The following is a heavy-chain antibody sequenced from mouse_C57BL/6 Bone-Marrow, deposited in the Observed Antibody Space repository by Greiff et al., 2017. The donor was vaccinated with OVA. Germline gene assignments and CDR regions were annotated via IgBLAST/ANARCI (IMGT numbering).Heavy chain of an antibody. D-gene: IGHD1-1*02. CDR2: IDPEPGGT. Sequence: QVQLKQSGAELVRPGASVTLSCKASGYTFTDYEMHWVKQTPVHGLEWIGAIDPEPGGTAYNQKFKGKAILTADKSSSTAYMELRSLTSEDSAVYYCTRSGGYYAMDYWGQGTSVTVSS. J-gene: IGHJ4*01. V-gene: IGHV1-15*01. CDR3: TRSGGYYAMDY. CDR1: GYTFTDYE.